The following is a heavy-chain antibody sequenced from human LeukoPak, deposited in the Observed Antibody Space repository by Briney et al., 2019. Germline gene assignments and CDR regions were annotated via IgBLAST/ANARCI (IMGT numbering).Heavy chain of an antibody. CDR3: AKDSFTGYSSSWCPDY. V-gene: IGHV1-2*02. CDR2: INPNSGGT. Sequence: GASVKVSCKASGYIFTGYYMHWVRQAPGQGLEWMGWINPNSGGTNYAQKFQGRVTMTRDTSISTAYMELSSLTSDDTAVYYCAKDSFTGYSSSWCPDYWGQGTLVTVSS. CDR1: GYIFTGYY. J-gene: IGHJ4*02. D-gene: IGHD6-13*01.